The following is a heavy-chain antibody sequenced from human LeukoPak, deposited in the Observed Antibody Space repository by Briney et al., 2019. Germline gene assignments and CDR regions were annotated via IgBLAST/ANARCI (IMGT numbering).Heavy chain of an antibody. D-gene: IGHD4-17*01. CDR3: AKDPGTVTTSPHYFDY. CDR2: ISYDGSNK. V-gene: IGHV3-30*18. J-gene: IGHJ4*02. Sequence: GRSLRLSCAASGFTFSSYGMHWVRQAPGTGLEWVAVISYDGSNKYYADSVKGRFTISRDNSKNTLYLQMNSLRAEDTAVYYCAKDPGTVTTSPHYFDYWGQGTLVTVSS. CDR1: GFTFSSYG.